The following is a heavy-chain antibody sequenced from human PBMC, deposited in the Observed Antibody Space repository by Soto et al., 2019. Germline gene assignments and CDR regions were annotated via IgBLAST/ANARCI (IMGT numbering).Heavy chain of an antibody. Sequence: ESGGDLVKPGGSLRLSCAASGFMFSSAWMSWVRQAPGKGLEWVGRIKSKRDGGTTDYAPPVKGRFVISRDDSKNTLYLQMISLKTDDTAVYYCVEGWNDFWGQGTLVAVSS. V-gene: IGHV3-15*01. D-gene: IGHD1-1*01. CDR2: IKSKRDGGTT. CDR1: GFMFSSAW. CDR3: VEGWNDF. J-gene: IGHJ4*02.